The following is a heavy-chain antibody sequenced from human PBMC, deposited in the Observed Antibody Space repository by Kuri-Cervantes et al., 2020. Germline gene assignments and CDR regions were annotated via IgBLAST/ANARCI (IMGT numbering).Heavy chain of an antibody. Sequence: GESLKISCAASKFTFSDYNMKWVRQAPGKGLEWVPYISSISTVIYYADSVKGRFTVSRDNAKKSLYLQMNSLRAEDTAVYYCAKSLAGRSGYLFDYWGQGTLVTVSS. CDR1: KFTFSDYN. J-gene: IGHJ4*02. CDR2: ISSISTVI. CDR3: AKSLAGRSGYLFDY. D-gene: IGHD3-22*01. V-gene: IGHV3-48*01.